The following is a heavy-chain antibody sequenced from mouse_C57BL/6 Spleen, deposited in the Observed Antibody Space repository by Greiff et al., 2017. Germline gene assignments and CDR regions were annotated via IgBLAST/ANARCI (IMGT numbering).Heavy chain of an antibody. CDR3: ARRGGYYLYAMDY. V-gene: IGHV5-17*01. Sequence: DVHLVESGGGLVKPGGSLKLSCAASGFTFSDYGMHWVRQAPEKGLEWVAYISSGSGTINYADTVKGRFTISRDNAKNTLFLQMHRLRSEDTAMYYCARRGGYYLYAMDYWGQGASVTVSS. CDR1: GFTFSDYG. CDR2: ISSGSGTI. D-gene: IGHD2-3*01. J-gene: IGHJ4*01.